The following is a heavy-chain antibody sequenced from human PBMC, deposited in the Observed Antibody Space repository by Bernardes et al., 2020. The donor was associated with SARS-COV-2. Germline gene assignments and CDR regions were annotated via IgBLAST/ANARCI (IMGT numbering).Heavy chain of an antibody. CDR3: ASPSLELRSPQGYWYFDL. CDR2: IYYSGIT. J-gene: IGHJ2*01. Sequence: SETLSLTCTVSGGSISSAVYYWSWIRQHPGKGLEWIGYIYYSGITNYNPSLNSRLTMSVDTSKNQFSLKMSSVTAADTAVYYCASPSLELRSPQGYWYFDLWGRGTLVTVSS. D-gene: IGHD3-3*01. CDR1: GGSISSAVYY. V-gene: IGHV4-31*03.